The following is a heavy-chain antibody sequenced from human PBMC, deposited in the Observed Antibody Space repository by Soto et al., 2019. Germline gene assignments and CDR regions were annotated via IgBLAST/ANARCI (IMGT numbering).Heavy chain of an antibody. V-gene: IGHV4-39*01. CDR2: IYSSGST. J-gene: IGHJ3*01. CDR1: GGSISSSSYY. D-gene: IGHD3-22*01. Sequence: QLQLQESGPGLVKPSETLSLTCTVSGGSISSSSYYWGWIRQPPGKGLEWIGSIYSSGSTYYNPSLKSRVTMSVDTSKNQFFLKLSSVTAADTAVHYCATPVSSGYQALEVWGQGTMVTVSS. CDR3: ATPVSSGYQALEV.